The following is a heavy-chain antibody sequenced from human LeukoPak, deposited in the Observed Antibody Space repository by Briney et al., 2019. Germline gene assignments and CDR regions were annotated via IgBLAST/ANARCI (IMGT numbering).Heavy chain of an antibody. Sequence: PGGSLRLSCAASGFTFSSYSMNWVRQAPGKGLEWVSYISSSSSTIYYADSVKGRFTISRDNAKNSLYLQLNSLRAEDTAVYYCAREHYVWGRRNAFDIWGQGTMVTVSS. D-gene: IGHD3-16*01. V-gene: IGHV3-48*01. CDR2: ISSSSSTI. CDR1: GFTFSSYS. J-gene: IGHJ3*02. CDR3: AREHYVWGRRNAFDI.